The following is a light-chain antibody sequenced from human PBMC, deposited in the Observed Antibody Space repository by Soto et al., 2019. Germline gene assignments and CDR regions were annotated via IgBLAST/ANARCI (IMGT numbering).Light chain of an antibody. Sequence: EIVLTQSPVTLSLSPGGRATLSCRASQSVSSSYLAWYQQKPGQAPRLLIYGASSRATGIPDRFGGSGSGTDFTLIISRLEPEDFAVYYCQQYGSSPPFTFGQGTKVDIK. CDR3: QQYGSSPPFT. V-gene: IGKV3-20*01. CDR2: GAS. CDR1: QSVSSSY. J-gene: IGKJ1*01.